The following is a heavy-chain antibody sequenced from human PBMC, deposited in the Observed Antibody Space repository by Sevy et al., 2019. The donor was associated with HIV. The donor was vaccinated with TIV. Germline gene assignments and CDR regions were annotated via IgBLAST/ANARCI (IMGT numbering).Heavy chain of an antibody. J-gene: IGHJ4*02. CDR1: GFTFSSYA. CDR3: ARDRGSGKNVFFDY. CDR2: ISYDGSNK. D-gene: IGHD3-10*01. Sequence: GGSLRLSCAASGFTFSSYAMHWVRQAPGKGLEWVAVISYDGSNKYYADSVKGRFTISRYNSKNPLYLQMNSLRTEDTAVYYCARDRGSGKNVFFDYWGQGTLVTVSS. V-gene: IGHV3-30-3*01.